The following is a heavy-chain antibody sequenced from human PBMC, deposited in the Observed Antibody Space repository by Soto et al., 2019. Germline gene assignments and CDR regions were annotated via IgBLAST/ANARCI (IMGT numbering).Heavy chain of an antibody. D-gene: IGHD3-16*02. Sequence: QVQLQESGPGLVRPSATLSLTCSVSGGSISDYQWNWIRQSPGMGLAWIGYIYYSGRTNYNPSLKSRVTISLDTSTKQFSRMLRAVTAADTGAYYCARRRGWGEISPYVDYGGQGTLVTVSS. CDR1: GGSISDYQ. V-gene: IGHV4-59*01. CDR3: ARRRGWGEISPYVDY. CDR2: IYYSGRT. J-gene: IGHJ4*02.